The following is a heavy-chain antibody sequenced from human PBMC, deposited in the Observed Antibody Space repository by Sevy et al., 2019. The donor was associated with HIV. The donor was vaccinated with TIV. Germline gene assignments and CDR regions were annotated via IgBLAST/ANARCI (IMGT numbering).Heavy chain of an antibody. J-gene: IGHJ6*02. CDR1: GGTFSSYA. V-gene: IGHV1-69*13. CDR2: IIRMFGTA. CDR3: ARMGIGRDYYYYYGMDV. D-gene: IGHD1-26*01. Sequence: ASVKVSCKASGGTFSSYAISWVRQAPGQGLEWMGGIIRMFGTANYAQKFQGRVTITAEESTSTAYMELSSLRSEDTTVYYCARMGIGRDYYYYYGMDVWGQGTTVTVSS.